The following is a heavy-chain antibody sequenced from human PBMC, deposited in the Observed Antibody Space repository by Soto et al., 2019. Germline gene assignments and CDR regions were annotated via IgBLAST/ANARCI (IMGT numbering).Heavy chain of an antibody. J-gene: IGHJ5*02. V-gene: IGHV3-66*01. CDR1: GFTVSSNY. CDR2: IYSGGST. Sequence: EVQLVESGGGLVQPGGSLRLSCAASGFTVSSNYMSWVRQAPRKGLEWVSVIYSGGSTYYADSVKGRFTISRDNSKNTLYLQMNSLRAEDTAVYYCAREGAVAGTWNWFDPWGQGTLVTVSS. D-gene: IGHD6-19*01. CDR3: AREGAVAGTWNWFDP.